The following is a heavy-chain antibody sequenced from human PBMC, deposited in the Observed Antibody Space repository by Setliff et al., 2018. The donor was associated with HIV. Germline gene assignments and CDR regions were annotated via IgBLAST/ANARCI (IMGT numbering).Heavy chain of an antibody. V-gene: IGHV4-4*07. CDR1: GGSISSYH. J-gene: IGHJ1*01. CDR2: IYSSGKT. Sequence: SETLSLTCRVSGGSISSYHWSWIRQPPGRALEWIGRIYSSGKTNYNPSLKSRLKMSIDTSKNQFSLMLNSVTAADTAVYFCARDPYCSGDGCFRYYQHWGRGTLVTVSS. CDR3: ARDPYCSGDGCFRYYQH. D-gene: IGHD2-15*01.